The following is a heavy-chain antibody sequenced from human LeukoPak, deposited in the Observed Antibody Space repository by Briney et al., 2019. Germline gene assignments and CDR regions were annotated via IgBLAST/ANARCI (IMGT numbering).Heavy chain of an antibody. Sequence: GGSLRLSCAASGFTFSSYWMHWVRQAPGKGLVWVSRINSDGSSTSYADSVKDRFTISRDNAKNTLYLQMNSLRAEDTAVYYCARVIAAAGYYYYYYMDVWGKGTTVTISS. V-gene: IGHV3-74*01. D-gene: IGHD6-13*01. CDR1: GFTFSSYW. J-gene: IGHJ6*03. CDR2: INSDGSST. CDR3: ARVIAAAGYYYYYYMDV.